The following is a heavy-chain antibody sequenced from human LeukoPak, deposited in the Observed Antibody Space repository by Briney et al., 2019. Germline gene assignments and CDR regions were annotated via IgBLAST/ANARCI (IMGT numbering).Heavy chain of an antibody. D-gene: IGHD4-17*01. Sequence: ASVKVSCKASGYTFTGYHMHWVRQAPGQGLEWMGRINPNSGDTNYAQKFQGRVTMTRDTSISTAYVELGSLRSEDTAVYYCARDNYGDYHQAGYYGMDVWGQGTTVTVSS. J-gene: IGHJ6*02. CDR2: INPNSGDT. V-gene: IGHV1-2*06. CDR3: ARDNYGDYHQAGYYGMDV. CDR1: GYTFTGYH.